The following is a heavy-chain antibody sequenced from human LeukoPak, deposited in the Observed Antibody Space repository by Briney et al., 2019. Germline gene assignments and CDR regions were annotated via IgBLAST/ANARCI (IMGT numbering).Heavy chain of an antibody. CDR2: INSNGGTT. Sequence: PGGSLRLSCAASGFTFSTYTMHWVRQAPGKGLEYVSAINSNGGTTWYGNSVRGRFTISRDNSKNTLYLQMGSLRGEDMAVYYCARASIGPGDPHDVYDIWGQGTMVTVSS. J-gene: IGHJ3*02. D-gene: IGHD2-21*01. V-gene: IGHV3-64*01. CDR3: ARASIGPGDPHDVYDI. CDR1: GFTFSTYT.